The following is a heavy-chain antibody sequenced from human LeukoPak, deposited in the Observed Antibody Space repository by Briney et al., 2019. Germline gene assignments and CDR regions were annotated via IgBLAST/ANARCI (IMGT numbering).Heavy chain of an antibody. D-gene: IGHD4-23*01. CDR2: ISWNSGSI. CDR1: GFTFDDYA. J-gene: IGHJ4*02. V-gene: IGHV3-9*03. Sequence: GRSLRLSCAASGFTFDDYAMHWVRQAPGKGLEWVPGISWNSGSIGYADSVKGRFTISRDNAKNSLYLQMNSLRAEDMALYYCAKEVTHDYGGNGFDYWGQGTLVTVSS. CDR3: AKEVTHDYGGNGFDY.